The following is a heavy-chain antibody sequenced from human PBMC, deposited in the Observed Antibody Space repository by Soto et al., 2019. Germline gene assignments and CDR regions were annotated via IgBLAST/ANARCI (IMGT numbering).Heavy chain of an antibody. CDR3: ARGYSSSWYFPFYYYYYGMDV. V-gene: IGHV3-33*01. Sequence: PGGSQRLSCAASGFTFSSYGMHWVRQAPGKGLEWVAVIWYDGSNKYYADSVKGRFTISRDNSKNTLYLQMNSLRAEDTAVYYCARGYSSSWYFPFYYYYYGMDVWGQGTTVTVSS. CDR1: GFTFSSYG. CDR2: IWYDGSNK. J-gene: IGHJ6*02. D-gene: IGHD6-13*01.